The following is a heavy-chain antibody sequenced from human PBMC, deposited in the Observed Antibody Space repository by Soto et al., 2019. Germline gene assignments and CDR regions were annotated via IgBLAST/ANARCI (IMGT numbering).Heavy chain of an antibody. CDR2: INPNSGGT. CDR1: GYTFTGYY. CDR3: ARCIIPAADLCMDV. Sequence: ASVKVSCKASGYTFTGYYMHWVRQAPGQGLEWMGWINPNSGGTNYAQKFQGWVTMTRDTSISTAYMELSRLRSDDTAVYYCARCIIPAADLCMDVWGQGTRVTLSS. J-gene: IGHJ6*02. D-gene: IGHD6-13*01. V-gene: IGHV1-2*04.